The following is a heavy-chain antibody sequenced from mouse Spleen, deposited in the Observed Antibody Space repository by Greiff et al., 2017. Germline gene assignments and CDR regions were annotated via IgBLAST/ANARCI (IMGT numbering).Heavy chain of an antibody. CDR2: ISNGGGST. CDR3: AGQDYFGSYWYFDV. CDR1: GFTFSDYY. J-gene: IGHJ1*03. D-gene: IGHD1-1*01. V-gene: IGHV5-12*01. Sequence: EVKVEESGGGLVQPGGSLKLSCAASGFTFSDYYMYWVRQTPEKRLEWVAFISNGGGSTYYSDTVKGRFTISRDNALTTLYLQMSRLKSEDTAMYYCAGQDYFGSYWYFDVWGTGTTVTVSS.